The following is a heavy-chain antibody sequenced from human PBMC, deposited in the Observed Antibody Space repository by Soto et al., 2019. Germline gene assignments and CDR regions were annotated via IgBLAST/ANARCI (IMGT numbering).Heavy chain of an antibody. CDR3: ARDQFAGYCSGGSCYDYYYMDV. CDR1: GGSISSYY. CDR2: IYYSGST. V-gene: IGHV4-59*01. J-gene: IGHJ6*03. Sequence: PSETLSLTCTVSGGSISSYYWSWIRQPPGKGLEWIGYIYYSGSTSYNPSLKSRVTISVDTSKNQFSLKLSSVTAADTAVYYCARDQFAGYCSGGSCYDYYYMDVWGKGTTVTVSS. D-gene: IGHD2-15*01.